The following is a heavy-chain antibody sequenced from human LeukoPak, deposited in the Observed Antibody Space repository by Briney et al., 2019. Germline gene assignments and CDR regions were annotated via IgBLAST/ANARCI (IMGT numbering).Heavy chain of an antibody. CDR1: GCTFTSYD. CDR3: VEATDYYGMDV. CDR2: MNPNSGNT. V-gene: IGHV1-8*01. Sequence: ASVKVSCKASGCTFTSYDINWVRQATGQGLEWMGWMNPNSGNTGYAQKFQGRVTMTRNTSISTAYMELSSLRSEDTAVYYCVEATDYYGMDVWGQGTTVTVSS. D-gene: IGHD1-26*01. J-gene: IGHJ6*02.